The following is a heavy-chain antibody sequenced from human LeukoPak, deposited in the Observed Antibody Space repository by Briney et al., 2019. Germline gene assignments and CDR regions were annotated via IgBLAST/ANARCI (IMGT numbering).Heavy chain of an antibody. Sequence: ASVKVSCKAAGYTFTDYYIHWVRQAPGQGLEWMGIINPSGGSTSYAQKFQGRVTMTRDTSTSTVYMELSSLRSEDTAVYYCARDGVPLTNLVARPFHPWGQGTLVIVSS. V-gene: IGHV1-46*01. D-gene: IGHD1-14*01. J-gene: IGHJ1*01. CDR1: GYTFTDYY. CDR2: INPSGGST. CDR3: ARDGVPLTNLVARPFHP.